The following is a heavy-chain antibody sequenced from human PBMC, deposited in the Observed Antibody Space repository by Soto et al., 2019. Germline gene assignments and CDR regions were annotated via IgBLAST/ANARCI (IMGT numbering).Heavy chain of an antibody. CDR1: DGSISSSSHY. V-gene: IGHV4-39*02. D-gene: IGHD2-15*01. J-gene: IGHJ6*02. CDR2: IYYSGST. Sequence: SETLSLTCTVSDGSISSSSHYWGWIRQPPGKGLEWIGSIYYSGSTNYNPSLKSRVTISVDTSKKQFSLKVSSVTAADTAVYYCAKDPWGCGGGTCYGMDVWGQGTTVTVSS. CDR3: AKDPWGCGGGTCYGMDV.